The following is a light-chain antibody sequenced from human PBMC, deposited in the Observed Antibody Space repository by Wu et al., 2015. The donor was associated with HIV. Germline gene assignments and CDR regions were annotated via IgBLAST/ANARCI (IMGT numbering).Light chain of an antibody. V-gene: IGKV3-20*01. CDR3: QQYDSSVT. Sequence: ENVLTQSPDTLSLSPGERATLSCKASQSVRNNYFAWFQQRPGQAPRLLIYGASNRATGTPDRFSGSGSGTDFTLTITRLEPQDFAVYYCQQYDSSVTFGQGTR. CDR2: GAS. J-gene: IGKJ5*01. CDR1: QSVRNNY.